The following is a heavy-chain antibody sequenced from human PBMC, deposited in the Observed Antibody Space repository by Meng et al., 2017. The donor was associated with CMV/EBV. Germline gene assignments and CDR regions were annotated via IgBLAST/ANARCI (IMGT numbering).Heavy chain of an antibody. Sequence: ASVKVSCKASGYTFTGYYMHWVRQAPGQGLEWMGWINPNSGGTNYAQKFQGRVTMTRDTSISTAYMELSRLRSDDTAVYYCASHVYSSSWYTHYYYYYVMDVWGQGTTVTVSS. CDR2: INPNSGGT. CDR3: ASHVYSSSWYTHYYYYYVMDV. D-gene: IGHD6-13*01. J-gene: IGHJ6*02. V-gene: IGHV1-2*02. CDR1: GYTFTGYY.